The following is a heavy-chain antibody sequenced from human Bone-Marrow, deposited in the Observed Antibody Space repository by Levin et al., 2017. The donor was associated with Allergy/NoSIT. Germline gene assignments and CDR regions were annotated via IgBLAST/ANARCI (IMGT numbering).Heavy chain of an antibody. CDR1: GDSISTYF. D-gene: IGHD5-24*01. CDR3: AKVFGNSGFNF. CDR2: VYDSGRT. J-gene: IGHJ4*02. V-gene: IGHV4-59*01. Sequence: SETLSLTCTVSGDSISTYFWTWIRQTPGKGLEWIGYVYDSGRTNYNPSLKSRVTISVDTSKNQFSLKLSSVTAADTAVYYCAKVFGNSGFNFWGQGILVAVSS.